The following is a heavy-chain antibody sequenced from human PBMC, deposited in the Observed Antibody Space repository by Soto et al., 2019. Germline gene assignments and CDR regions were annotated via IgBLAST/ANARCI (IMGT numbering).Heavy chain of an antibody. Sequence: EVLVVESGGGLVQPGGSLRLSCAVSGFTLSGGYWMKWVRQAPGKVLEWVATIQEDGRETYYVDSVKGRFTMSRDSAKNSLYLQMNSLRVEDTAVYYCTCTRGYWGQGTLVTVSS. D-gene: IGHD2-8*01. J-gene: IGHJ4*02. CDR2: IQEDGRET. CDR3: TCTRGY. V-gene: IGHV3-7*03. CDR1: GFTLSGGYW.